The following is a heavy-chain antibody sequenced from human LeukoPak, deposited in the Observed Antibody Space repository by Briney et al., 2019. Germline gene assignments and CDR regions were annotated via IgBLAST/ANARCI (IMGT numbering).Heavy chain of an antibody. J-gene: IGHJ6*02. CDR1: GFTFSSYA. CDR2: ITNNGTTI. CDR3: ARDQWLAYYYHGMDV. Sequence: GGSLRLSCAASGFTFSSYAMNLVRQAPGKGLEWVSYITNNGTTIYYADSVKGRFTISRDNAENSLYLQMNSLRAEDTAIYYCARDQWLAYYYHGMDVWGQGTTVTVSS. D-gene: IGHD6-19*01. V-gene: IGHV3-48*03.